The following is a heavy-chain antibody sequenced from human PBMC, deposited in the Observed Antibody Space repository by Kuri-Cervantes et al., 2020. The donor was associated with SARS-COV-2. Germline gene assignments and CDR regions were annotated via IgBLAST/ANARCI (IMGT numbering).Heavy chain of an antibody. CDR2: ISSSSSTI. J-gene: IGHJ3*02. V-gene: IGHV3-48*01. Sequence: GGSLRLSCAASGFTFSSYSMNWVRQAPGKGLEWVSYISSSSSTIYYADSVKGRFTISRDNAKNSLYLQMNSLRAEDTAVYYCAKDMYYDSSGFYDAFDIWGQGTMVTVSS. CDR3: AKDMYYDSSGFYDAFDI. D-gene: IGHD3-22*01. CDR1: GFTFSSYS.